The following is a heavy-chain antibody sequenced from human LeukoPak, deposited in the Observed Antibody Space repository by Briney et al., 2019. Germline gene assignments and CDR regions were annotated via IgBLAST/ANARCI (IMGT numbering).Heavy chain of an antibody. Sequence: GGSLRLSYAASGFTFSSYAMSWVRQAPGKGLEWVSAISGSGGSTYYADSVKGRFTISRDNSKNTLYLQMNSLRAEDTAVYYCAKDALRETTYLWGGYWGQGTLVTVSS. V-gene: IGHV3-23*01. CDR3: AKDALRETTYLWGGY. CDR2: ISGSGGST. D-gene: IGHD3-16*01. CDR1: GFTFSSYA. J-gene: IGHJ4*02.